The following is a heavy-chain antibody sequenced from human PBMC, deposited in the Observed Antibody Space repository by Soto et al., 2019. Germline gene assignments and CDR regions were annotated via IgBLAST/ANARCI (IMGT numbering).Heavy chain of an antibody. Sequence: SGGSLRLSCAASGFTFSSYAMHWVRQAPGKGLEWVAVISYDGSNKYYADSVKGRFTISRDNSKNTLYLQMNSLRAEDTAVYYCARSVAYGMDVWGQGTTVTVSS. CDR3: ARSVAYGMDV. D-gene: IGHD5-12*01. V-gene: IGHV3-30-3*01. CDR2: ISYDGSNK. CDR1: GFTFSSYA. J-gene: IGHJ6*02.